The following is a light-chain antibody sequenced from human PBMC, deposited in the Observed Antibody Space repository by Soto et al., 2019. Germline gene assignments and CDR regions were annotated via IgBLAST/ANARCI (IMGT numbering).Light chain of an antibody. V-gene: IGKV3-20*01. Sequence: EIVLTQSPGTLSLSPGERATLSCRASQSVNSYFLAWYQQKPGQTPRLLIYGASSRASGIPDRFSGSGSGTDFTLTISRLEPEDFAVYYCHYYDDSPPFPFGPGTKVDIK. J-gene: IGKJ3*01. CDR2: GAS. CDR1: QSVNSYF. CDR3: HYYDDSPPFP.